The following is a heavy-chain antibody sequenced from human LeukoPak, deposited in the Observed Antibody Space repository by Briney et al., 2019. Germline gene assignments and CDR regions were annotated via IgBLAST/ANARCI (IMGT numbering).Heavy chain of an antibody. CDR3: ARDRVPVVPAAIDYYYYMDV. D-gene: IGHD2-2*01. CDR1: GGSISSYY. CDR2: IYTSGST. Sequence: ASETLSLTCTVSGGSISSYYWSWIRQPAGKGLEWIGRIYTSGSTNYNPSLKSRVTMSVDTSKNQFSLKLSSVTAADTAVYYCARDRVPVVPAAIDYYYYMDVWGKGTTVTVSS. J-gene: IGHJ6*03. V-gene: IGHV4-4*07.